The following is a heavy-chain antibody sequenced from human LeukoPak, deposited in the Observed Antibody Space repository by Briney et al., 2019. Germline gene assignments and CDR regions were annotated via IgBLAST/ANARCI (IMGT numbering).Heavy chain of an antibody. CDR3: AKDLMWLLGPMLDY. CDR2: ISSSSTYI. D-gene: IGHD3-22*01. V-gene: IGHV3-21*06. CDR1: GFPFSSYR. Sequence: GGSLRLSCAASGFPFSSYRMNWVRQAPGKGLEWVSSISSSSTYIYYADSVKGRFTISRDNAKNSLYLQMNSLRAEDTAVYFCAKDLMWLLGPMLDYWGQGILVTVSS. J-gene: IGHJ4*02.